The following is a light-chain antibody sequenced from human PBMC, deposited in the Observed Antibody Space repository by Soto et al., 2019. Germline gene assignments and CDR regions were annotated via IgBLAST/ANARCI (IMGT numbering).Light chain of an antibody. CDR1: SSDIGGYNY. J-gene: IGLJ1*01. Sequence: QSALTQPASVSGSPGQSITISCTGTSSDIGGYNYVSWFQQHPGKAPKLMISDVSNRPSGVSNRFSGSKSGNTASLTISGLQPEDEADYHCSSYTTSNTRQIVFGTGTKVTVL. CDR2: DVS. V-gene: IGLV2-14*01. CDR3: SSYTTSNTRQIV.